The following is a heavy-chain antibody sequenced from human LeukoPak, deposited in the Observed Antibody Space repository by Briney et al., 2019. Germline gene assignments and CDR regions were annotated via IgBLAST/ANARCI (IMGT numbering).Heavy chain of an antibody. CDR1: GGSISSGDFN. CDR2: IYYSGST. D-gene: IGHD3-22*01. CDR3: ARDAYFDSSPFDY. J-gene: IGHJ4*02. Sequence: SQTLSLTCTVSGGSISSGDFNWSWIRQHPGKGLEWIGYIYYSGSTYYNPSLKGRITISVDTSKNQFSLKVSSVTAADTAVYYCARDAYFDSSPFDYWGQGTLVTVSS. V-gene: IGHV4-31*03.